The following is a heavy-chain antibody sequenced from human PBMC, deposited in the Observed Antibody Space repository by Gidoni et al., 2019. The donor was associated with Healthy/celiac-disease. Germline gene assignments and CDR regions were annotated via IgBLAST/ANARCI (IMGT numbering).Heavy chain of an antibody. CDR1: GFTFSSNS. V-gene: IGHV3-21*01. CDR2: ISSSSSYI. Sequence: EVQLVESGGGLVKPGGSLRLSCAASGFTFSSNSMNWVRQAPGKGLEWVSSISSSSSYIYYADSVKGRFTISRDNAKNSLYLQMNSLRAEYTAVYYCAREGYSSSSGFDYWGQGTLVTVSS. D-gene: IGHD6-6*01. J-gene: IGHJ4*02. CDR3: AREGYSSSSGFDY.